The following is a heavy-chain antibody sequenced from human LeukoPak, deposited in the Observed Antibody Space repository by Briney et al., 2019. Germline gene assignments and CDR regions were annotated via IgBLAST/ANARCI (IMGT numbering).Heavy chain of an antibody. CDR2: MNPNSGNT. J-gene: IGHJ4*02. CDR1: GYTFTSYD. D-gene: IGHD6-13*01. V-gene: IGHV1-8*01. Sequence: GESLKVSCKASGYTFTSYDINWVRQATGQGLEWMGWMNPNSGNTGYAQKFQGRVTMTRNTSISTAYMELSSLRSEDTAVYYCARAKGIAAAGTDYWGQGTLVTVSS. CDR3: ARAKGIAAAGTDY.